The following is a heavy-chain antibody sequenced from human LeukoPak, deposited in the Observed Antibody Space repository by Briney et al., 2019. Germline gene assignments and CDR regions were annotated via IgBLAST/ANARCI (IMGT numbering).Heavy chain of an antibody. CDR2: IWYDGSNK. D-gene: IGHD6-19*01. V-gene: IGHV3-33*01. J-gene: IGHJ4*02. CDR1: GFTFSSYG. Sequence: GSSLRLSCAASGFTFSSYGMHWVRQAPGKGLEWVAVIWYDGSNKYYADSVKGRFTISRDNSKNTLYLQMNSLRAEDTAVYYCARASVAGNYFDYWGQGTLVTVSS. CDR3: ARASVAGNYFDY.